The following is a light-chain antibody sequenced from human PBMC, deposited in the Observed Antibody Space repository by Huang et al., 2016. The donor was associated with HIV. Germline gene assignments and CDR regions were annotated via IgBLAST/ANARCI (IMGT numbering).Light chain of an antibody. CDR3: QQYYSTPYT. V-gene: IGKV4-1*01. CDR1: QSILYSPGHKNY. Sequence: DIVMTQSQDSLAVSLGERATINCKSSQSILYSPGHKNYLAWYQQKPGQPPKLLIYWSATRESGVPDRFSGGWSGTDFTLTISGLQAEDVAVYYCQQYYSTPYTFGQGTKLEIK. J-gene: IGKJ2*01. CDR2: WSA.